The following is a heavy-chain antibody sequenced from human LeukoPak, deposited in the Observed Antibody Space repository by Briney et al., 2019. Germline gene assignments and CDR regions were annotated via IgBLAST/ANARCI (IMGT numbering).Heavy chain of an antibody. D-gene: IGHD5-18*01. CDR3: ARLVDTAANWFDP. J-gene: IGHJ5*02. CDR2: IYHSGST. V-gene: IGHV4-30-2*01. Sequence: SETLSLTCAVSGGSISSGGYSWSWIRQPPGKGLEWIGYIYHSGSTYYNPSLKSRVTISVDRSKNQFSLKLSSVTAADTAVYYCARLVDTAANWFDPWGQGTLVTVSS. CDR1: GGSISSGGYS.